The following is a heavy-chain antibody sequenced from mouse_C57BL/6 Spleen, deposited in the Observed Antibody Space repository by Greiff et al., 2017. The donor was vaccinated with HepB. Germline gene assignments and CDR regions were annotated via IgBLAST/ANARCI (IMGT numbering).Heavy chain of an antibody. CDR2: IDPEDGDT. D-gene: IGHD1-1*01. CDR1: GFNIKDYY. Sequence: EVQLQQSGAELVRPGASVKLSCTASGFNIKDYYMHWVKQRPEQGLEWIGRIDPEDGDTEYAPKFQGKATMTADTSSNTAYLQLSSLTSADTAVYYCTTWAVVDYFDYWGQGTTLTVSS. CDR3: TTWAVVDYFDY. J-gene: IGHJ2*01. V-gene: IGHV14-1*01.